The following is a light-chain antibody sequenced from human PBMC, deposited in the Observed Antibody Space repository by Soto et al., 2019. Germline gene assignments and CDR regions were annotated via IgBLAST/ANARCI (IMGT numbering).Light chain of an antibody. CDR1: QSVNSN. Sequence: EVVMTQSPATLSVSPGERATLSCRASQSVNSNLAWYQQKPGQAPRLLIYGASTRATGIPARFSGSGSGTEFTLTISSLQSEDFAVYSCQQYNNWPPYTFGQGTKVDIK. CDR3: QQYNNWPPYT. CDR2: GAS. J-gene: IGKJ2*01. V-gene: IGKV3-15*01.